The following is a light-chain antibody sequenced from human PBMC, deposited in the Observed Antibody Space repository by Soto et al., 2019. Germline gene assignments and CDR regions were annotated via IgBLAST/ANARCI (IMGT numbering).Light chain of an antibody. J-gene: IGKJ1*01. CDR1: ESIASW. Sequence: QSPSTLSASVGDRVSITCRASESIASWLAWHQQKPGRAPKLLISKASSLESGVPSRFSGSGFGTEFTLTISSLQPDDFATYYCQQYNSYRAFGQGTKVDIK. CDR3: QQYNSYRA. V-gene: IGKV1-5*03. CDR2: KAS.